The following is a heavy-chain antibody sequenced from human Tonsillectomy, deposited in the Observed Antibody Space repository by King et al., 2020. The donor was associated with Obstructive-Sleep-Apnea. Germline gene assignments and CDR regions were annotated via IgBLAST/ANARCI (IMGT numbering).Heavy chain of an antibody. D-gene: IGHD2-8*01. CDR2: ISGSDNST. Sequence: VQLVQSGGGLVQPGGSLRLSCAASGFTFSSYAMSWVRQAPGKGLEWVSTISGSDNSTHYAESVKGRFTISRDNSKNTLYLQTIGLSAEDTAVYYCVRRGLDRIGQGALTSGLKMSWGRGTLGTVSS. CDR1: GFTFSSYA. J-gene: IGHJ1*01. CDR3: VRRGLDRIGQGALTSGLKMS. V-gene: IGHV3-23*04.